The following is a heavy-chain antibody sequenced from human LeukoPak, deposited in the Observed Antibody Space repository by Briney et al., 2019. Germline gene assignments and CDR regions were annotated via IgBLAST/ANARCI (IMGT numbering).Heavy chain of an antibody. V-gene: IGHV4-61*01. CDR3: ARSQRRRSGDAFDV. D-gene: IGHD6-25*01. CDR1: GGSISSSSYY. J-gene: IGHJ3*01. CDR2: IYYSGST. Sequence: SETLSLTCTVSGGSISSSSYYWSWIRQPPGKGLEWIGYIYYSGSTNYNPSLKSRVTISVDTSKNQLSLKLSSVTAADTAVYYCARSQRRRSGDAFDVWGQGTMVTVSS.